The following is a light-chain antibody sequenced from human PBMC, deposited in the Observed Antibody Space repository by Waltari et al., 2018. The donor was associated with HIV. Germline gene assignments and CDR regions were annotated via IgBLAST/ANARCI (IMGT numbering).Light chain of an antibody. J-gene: IGKJ5*01. CDR3: RQRRRWPIT. CDR2: CAS. Sequence: DIAFTHSPAILSSSRAEGVTLSCRASQDVGSYLAWYQREPGQAPRLLIYCASNRATGIPARFSGGGSGTDFTLTISRLEPDDFALYYCRQRRRWPITFGQGTRIEI. CDR1: QDVGSY. V-gene: IGKV3-11*01.